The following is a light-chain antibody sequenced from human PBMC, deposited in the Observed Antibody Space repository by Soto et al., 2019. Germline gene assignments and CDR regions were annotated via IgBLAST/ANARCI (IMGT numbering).Light chain of an antibody. V-gene: IGKV3-15*01. CDR3: QEYNTWPWT. CDR2: GAS. CDR1: QSVNSN. Sequence: ETVMTQSPATLSVSPGERATLSCRASQSVNSNLAWYQQKLGQAPRVLIYGASTRATGIPDRFSGSGSGTEFILTISSWQSADFAVDYWQEYNTWPWTFGQGTKVEIK. J-gene: IGKJ1*01.